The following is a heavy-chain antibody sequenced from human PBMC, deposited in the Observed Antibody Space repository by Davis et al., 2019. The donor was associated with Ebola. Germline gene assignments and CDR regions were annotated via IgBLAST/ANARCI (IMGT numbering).Heavy chain of an antibody. Sequence: AASVKVSCKASGYTFTSYGISWVRQAPGQGLEWMGWISGYKGKTNYAQKFQGRVTMTTDTFTSTAYMELRSLRSDDTAVYYCARDLVVAAIDYWGQGTLVTVSS. CDR1: GYTFTSYG. CDR3: ARDLVVAAIDY. V-gene: IGHV1-18*04. D-gene: IGHD2-15*01. CDR2: ISGYKGKT. J-gene: IGHJ4*02.